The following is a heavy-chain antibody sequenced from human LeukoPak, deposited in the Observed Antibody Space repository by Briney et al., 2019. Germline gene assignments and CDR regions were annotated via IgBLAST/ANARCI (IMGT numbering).Heavy chain of an antibody. CDR1: GFTFSSYW. CDR2: IKQDGSEK. CDR3: AREALFHLLWFGEYMPHYYYYGMDV. Sequence: PGGSLRLSCAASGFTFSSYWMSWVRQAPGKGLEWVANIKQDGSEKYYVDSVKGRFTISRDNAKNSLYLQMNSLRAEDTAVYYCAREALFHLLWFGEYMPHYYYYGMDVWGQGTTVTVSS. V-gene: IGHV3-7*01. D-gene: IGHD3-10*01. J-gene: IGHJ6*02.